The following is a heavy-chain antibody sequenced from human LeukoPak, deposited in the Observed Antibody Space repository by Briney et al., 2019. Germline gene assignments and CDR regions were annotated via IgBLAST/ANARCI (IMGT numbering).Heavy chain of an antibody. Sequence: SGTLSLTCAVSGGSISSSNWWSWVRQPPGKGREWIGEIYHSGSTNYNPSLKSRVTISVGKSRKHFSLKLNSVTAADTAVYYCARGGSSNWTPFDYWGQGTLVTFSS. CDR1: GGSISSSNW. CDR3: ARGGSSNWTPFDY. D-gene: IGHD6-13*01. V-gene: IGHV4-4*02. J-gene: IGHJ4*02. CDR2: IYHSGST.